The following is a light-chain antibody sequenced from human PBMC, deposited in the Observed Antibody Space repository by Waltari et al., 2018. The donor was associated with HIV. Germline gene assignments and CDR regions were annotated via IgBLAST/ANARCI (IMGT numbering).Light chain of an antibody. V-gene: IGLV2-23*01. CDR3: CSYAGSSRV. J-gene: IGLJ3*02. CDR2: EGS. CDR1: SSDVGSYNL. Sequence: QSALTQPASVSGSPGQSITISCTGTSSDVGSYNLVSWYQQHQGKAPKLMIYEGSKRPSGVSKRFSGSKAGNTASLTSSGLQAEDEADYYCCSYAGSSRVFGGGTKLTVL.